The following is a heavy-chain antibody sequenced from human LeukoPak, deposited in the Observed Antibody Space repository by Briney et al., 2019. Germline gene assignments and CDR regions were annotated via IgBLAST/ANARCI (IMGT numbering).Heavy chain of an antibody. CDR3: AGRTSFGRVIVTDY. CDR2: IFYSGST. J-gene: IGHJ4*02. V-gene: IGHV4-59*01. D-gene: IGHD3-16*02. Sequence: SETLSLTCTVSGGSISSYYWSWIRQPPGKGLEWIGYIFYSGSTNYNPSLKSRVTISVDTSKTQFSLKLSSVTAADTAVYYCAGRTSFGRVIVTDYWGQGTLVTVSS. CDR1: GGSISSYY.